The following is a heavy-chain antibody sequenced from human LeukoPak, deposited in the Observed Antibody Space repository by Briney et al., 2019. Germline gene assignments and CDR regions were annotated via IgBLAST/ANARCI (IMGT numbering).Heavy chain of an antibody. CDR1: GYTFTSYG. D-gene: IGHD3-22*01. V-gene: IGHV1-18*01. CDR3: ARTYYYDSSGYYPYYFDY. CDR2: ISAYNGNT. Sequence: ASVKVPCKASGYTFTSYGISWVRQAPGQGLEWMGWISAYNGNTNYAQKLQGRVTMTTDTSTSTAYMELRSLRSDDTAVYYCARTYYYDSSGYYPYYFDYWGQGTLVTVSS. J-gene: IGHJ4*02.